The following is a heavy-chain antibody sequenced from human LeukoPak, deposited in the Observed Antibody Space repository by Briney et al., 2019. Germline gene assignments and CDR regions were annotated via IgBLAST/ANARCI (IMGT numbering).Heavy chain of an antibody. J-gene: IGHJ4*02. CDR3: AKGDLYGDYVFDY. CDR2: INHSGST. D-gene: IGHD4-17*01. V-gene: IGHV4-34*01. Sequence: SETLSLTCAVYGGSFSGYYWSWIRQPPGKGLEWIGEINHSGSTNYNPSLKSRVTISVDTSKNQFSLKLSSVTAADTAVYYCAKGDLYGDYVFDYWGQGTLVAVSS. CDR1: GGSFSGYY.